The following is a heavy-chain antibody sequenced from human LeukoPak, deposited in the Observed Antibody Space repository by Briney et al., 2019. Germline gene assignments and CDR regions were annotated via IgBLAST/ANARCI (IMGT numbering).Heavy chain of an antibody. J-gene: IGHJ4*02. D-gene: IGHD5-18*01. Sequence: GGSLRLSCVASGFTFRDYGMSWVRQAPGKGLEWVSGIVNSGGSTYYADSVKGRFTISRDNSKNTLYLQMNSLRAEDTAVYYCAKVYSYGYGFDYWGQGTLVTVSS. V-gene: IGHV3-23*01. CDR3: AKVYSYGYGFDY. CDR1: GFTFRDYG. CDR2: IVNSGGST.